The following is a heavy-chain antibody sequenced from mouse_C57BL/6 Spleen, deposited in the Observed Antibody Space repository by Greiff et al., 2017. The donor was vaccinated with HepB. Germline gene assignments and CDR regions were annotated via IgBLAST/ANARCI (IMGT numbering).Heavy chain of an antibody. CDR2: IDPSDSYT. CDR1: GYTFTSYW. Sequence: QVQLQQPGAELVMPGASVKLSCKASGYTFTSYWMHWVKQRPGQGLEWIGEIDPSDSYTNYNQKFKGKSTLTVDKSSSTAYMQLSSLTSEDSAVYYSARRYYGSRDYAMDYWGQGTSVTVSS. CDR3: ARRYYGSRDYAMDY. V-gene: IGHV1-69*01. D-gene: IGHD1-1*01. J-gene: IGHJ4*01.